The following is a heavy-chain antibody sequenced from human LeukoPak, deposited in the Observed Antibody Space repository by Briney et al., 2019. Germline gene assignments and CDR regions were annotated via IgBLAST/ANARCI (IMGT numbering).Heavy chain of an antibody. CDR1: GGSFSGYY. CDR2: IYYSGST. J-gene: IGHJ5*02. D-gene: IGHD2-15*01. Sequence: SETLSLACAVYGGSFSGYYWSWIRQPPGKGLEWIGYIYYSGSTYYNPSLKSRVTISIDTSKNQFSLKLSSVTAADTAVYYCARVHDYCSGGSCVNWFDPWGQGTLVTVSS. V-gene: IGHV4-30-4*08. CDR3: ARVHDYCSGGSCVNWFDP.